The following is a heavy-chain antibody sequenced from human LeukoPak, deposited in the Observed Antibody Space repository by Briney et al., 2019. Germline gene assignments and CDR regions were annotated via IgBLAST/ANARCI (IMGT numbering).Heavy chain of an antibody. Sequence: ASVKVSCKASGYTFTSYGISWVRQAPGQGLEWMGWISAYNGNTNYAQKLQGRVTMTTDTSTSTAYMELRSLRSDDTAVYYCARGLEVRDFWSGYYRRYYYYGMDVWGQGTTVTVSS. V-gene: IGHV1-18*01. CDR1: GYTFTSYG. J-gene: IGHJ6*02. CDR2: ISAYNGNT. CDR3: ARGLEVRDFWSGYYRRYYYYGMDV. D-gene: IGHD3-3*01.